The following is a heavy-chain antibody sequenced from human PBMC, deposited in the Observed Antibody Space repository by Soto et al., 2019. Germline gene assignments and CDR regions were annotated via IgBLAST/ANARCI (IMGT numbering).Heavy chain of an antibody. CDR1: GFTFNSFW. Sequence: EVQLVESGGGLVQPGGSLRLSCASSGFTFNSFWMSWVRQAPGQGLQWVANIKEDGSETSYVDSVKGRFTISRDNAKNSLHLQMDSLRSEDTAVYFCAKPERYCSSFSSCFPFGSWGQGTLVTVSS. CDR2: IKEDGSET. CDR3: AKPERYCSSFSSCFPFGS. D-gene: IGHD2-2*01. V-gene: IGHV3-7*03. J-gene: IGHJ4*02.